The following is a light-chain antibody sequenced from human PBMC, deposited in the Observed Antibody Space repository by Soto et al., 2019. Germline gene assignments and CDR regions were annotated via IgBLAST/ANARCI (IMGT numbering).Light chain of an antibody. J-gene: IGLJ1*01. Sequence: QSVLTQPPSVSETPRQRVTISCSRSSSNIANNAVNWYQQLPGKAPKLLIYYDDMLPSGVSDRFSGSKSGTSASLAISGLQSEDEADYYCAAWDDILHGYVFGTGTKLTVL. CDR1: SSNIANNA. CDR2: YDD. CDR3: AAWDDILHGYV. V-gene: IGLV1-36*01.